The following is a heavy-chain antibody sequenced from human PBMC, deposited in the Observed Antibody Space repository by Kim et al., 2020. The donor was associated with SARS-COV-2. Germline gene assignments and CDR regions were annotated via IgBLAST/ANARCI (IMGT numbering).Heavy chain of an antibody. CDR3: ARDAVAVAGRWYYGMDV. V-gene: IGHV4-38-2*02. D-gene: IGHD6-19*01. CDR2: IYHSGST. Sequence: SETLSLTCTVSGYSISSGYYWGWIRQPPWKGLEWIGSIYHSGSTYYNPSLKSRVTISVDTSKNQFSLKLSSVTAADTAVYYCARDAVAVAGRWYYGMDVWGQGTTVTVSS. J-gene: IGHJ6*02. CDR1: GYSISSGYY.